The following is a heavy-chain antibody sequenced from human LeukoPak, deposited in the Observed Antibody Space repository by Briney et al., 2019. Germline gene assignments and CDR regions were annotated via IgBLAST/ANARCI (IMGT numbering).Heavy chain of an antibody. CDR2: MHANSGNT. D-gene: IGHD4-17*01. Sequence: GASVKVSCKASGYTFTSYDINWVRQGTGQGLEWMGWMHANSGNTGYAKKFQGRVTISRNTSISTAYMQLSSLRSEDTAVYYCARRVSYGDFDYWGQGTLVTVSS. J-gene: IGHJ4*02. V-gene: IGHV1-8*01. CDR1: GYTFTSYD. CDR3: ARRVSYGDFDY.